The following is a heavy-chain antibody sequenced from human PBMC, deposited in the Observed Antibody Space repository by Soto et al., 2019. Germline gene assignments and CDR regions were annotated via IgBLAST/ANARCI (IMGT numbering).Heavy chain of an antibody. CDR1: GGSISSGGYY. Sequence: SETLSLTCTVSGGSISSGGYYWSWIRQHPGKGLEWIGYIYYSGSTYYNPSLKSRVTISVDTSKNQFSLKLSSVTAADTAVYYCAREPDCSGGSCYGPPPYYYGMDVWGQGTTVTVS. CDR3: AREPDCSGGSCYGPPPYYYGMDV. D-gene: IGHD2-15*01. V-gene: IGHV4-31*03. J-gene: IGHJ6*02. CDR2: IYYSGST.